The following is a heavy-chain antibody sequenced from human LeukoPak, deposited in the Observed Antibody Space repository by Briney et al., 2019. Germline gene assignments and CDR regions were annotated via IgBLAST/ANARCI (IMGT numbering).Heavy chain of an antibody. CDR2: IYYSGST. V-gene: IGHV4-59*01. CDR3: ASGTVADLIG. D-gene: IGHD1/OR15-1a*01. Sequence: SETLSLTCTVSGGSISSYYWSWIRQPPGKGLEWIGYIYYSGSTNYNPSLRSRVTMSVDTSKNQFSLKLNSVTAADTAVCYCASGTVADLIGWGQGTLVTVSS. J-gene: IGHJ4*02. CDR1: GGSISSYY.